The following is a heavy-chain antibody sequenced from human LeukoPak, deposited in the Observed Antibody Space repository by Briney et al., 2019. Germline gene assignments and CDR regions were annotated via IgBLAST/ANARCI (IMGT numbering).Heavy chain of an antibody. J-gene: IGHJ4*02. Sequence: PGGSLRLSCAASGFQFSRHWIHWVRQIPGKGLVWVSRTKSDGSRSDYADIVKGRFTISRDNAKNSLFLQMNSLRAEDTAVYYCARRDIVVVAAAIGHWGQGIPVTVSS. V-gene: IGHV3-74*01. D-gene: IGHD2-2*02. CDR3: ARRDIVVVAAAIGH. CDR2: TKSDGSRS. CDR1: GFQFSRHW.